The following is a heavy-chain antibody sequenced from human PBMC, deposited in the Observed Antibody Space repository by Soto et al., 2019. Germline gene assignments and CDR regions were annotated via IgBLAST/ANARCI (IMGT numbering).Heavy chain of an antibody. CDR1: GDSIGRVSYF. V-gene: IGHV4-39*01. D-gene: IGHD4-17*01. CDR2: IFYSGSP. CDR3: ARLGSRGDLLDY. Sequence: QLQLQESGPGLVKPSETLSLTCTVSGDSIGRVSYFWGWIRQPPGKGLEWIGSIFYSGSPFYNPSLKSRVTTSKDASKTQSSLKPSSLTAADTTISYSARLGSRGDLLDYWGQGNLVSVSS. J-gene: IGHJ4*02.